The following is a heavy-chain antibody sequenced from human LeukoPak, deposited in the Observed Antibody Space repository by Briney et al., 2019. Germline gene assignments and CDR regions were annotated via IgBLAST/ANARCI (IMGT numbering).Heavy chain of an antibody. Sequence: ASVMVSCKASGGTFSSYAISWVRQAPGQGLEWMGGIIPIFGTANYAQKFQGRVTITADESTSTAYMELSSLRSEDTAVYYCAREPLGTTTVTTGDAFDIWGQGTMVTVSS. CDR1: GGTFSSYA. V-gene: IGHV1-69*13. D-gene: IGHD4-11*01. J-gene: IGHJ3*02. CDR3: AREPLGTTTVTTGDAFDI. CDR2: IIPIFGTA.